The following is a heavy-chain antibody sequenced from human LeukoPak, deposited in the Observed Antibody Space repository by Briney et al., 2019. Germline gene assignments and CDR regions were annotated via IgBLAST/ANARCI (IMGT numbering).Heavy chain of an antibody. Sequence: PSETLSLTCAVYGGSFNTYYWNWIRQPPGRGLEWIGEINHSGSTNYNPSLKSRVTMSVDTSKNQFSLKLSSVTAADTAVYYCAREGGYSYGYGVWFDPWGQGTLVTVSS. D-gene: IGHD5-18*01. V-gene: IGHV4-34*01. CDR1: GGSFNTYY. CDR3: AREGGYSYGYGVWFDP. J-gene: IGHJ5*02. CDR2: INHSGST.